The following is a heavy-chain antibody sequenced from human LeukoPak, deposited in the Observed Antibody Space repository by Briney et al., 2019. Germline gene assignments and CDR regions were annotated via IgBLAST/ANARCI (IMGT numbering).Heavy chain of an antibody. CDR2: IFPDDSDT. CDR1: GYNFADYW. J-gene: IGHJ3*02. V-gene: IGHV5-51*01. Sequence: GESLKISCKASGYNFADYWIGWVRQTPGRGLEWMGIIFPDDSDTKNSPSFEGQVTISVDESTSTAYLQWSSLKASDTAVYYCARRLRAVSNTMIWGPADAFDIWGQGTTVIVSS. CDR3: ARRLRAVSNTMIWGPADAFDI. D-gene: IGHD3-22*01.